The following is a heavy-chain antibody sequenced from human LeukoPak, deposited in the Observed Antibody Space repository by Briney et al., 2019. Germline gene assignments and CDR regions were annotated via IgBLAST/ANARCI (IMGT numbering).Heavy chain of an antibody. J-gene: IGHJ5*02. CDR2: IYYSGST. CDR1: GGSISSYY. CDR3: ARQEQQLIYNWFDP. V-gene: IGHV4-59*01. Sequence: DPSETLSLTCTVSGGSISSYYWSWIRQPPGKGLEWTGYIYYSGSTNYNPSLKSRVTISVDTSKNQFSLKLSSVTAADTAVYYCARQEQQLIYNWFDPWGQGTLVTVSS. D-gene: IGHD6-13*01.